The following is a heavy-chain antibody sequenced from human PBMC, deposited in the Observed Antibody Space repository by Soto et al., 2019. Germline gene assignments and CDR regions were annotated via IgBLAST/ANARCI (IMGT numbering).Heavy chain of an antibody. CDR2: ISRSGRSV. CDR1: GFSFSGYS. V-gene: IGHV3-21*01. Sequence: EVQLVESGGGLVKPGGSPRLSCAASGFSFSGYSMNWVRQTPGKGLEWVSCISRSGRSVYYADSVKGRFTISRDNAKDSLYLQMNSLTVEDTAVYYCARDAEGRPDYWGQGTLVTVSS. CDR3: ARDAEGRPDY. J-gene: IGHJ4*02.